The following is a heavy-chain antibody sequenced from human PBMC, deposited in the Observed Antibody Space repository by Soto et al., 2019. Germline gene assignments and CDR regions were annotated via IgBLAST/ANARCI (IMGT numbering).Heavy chain of an antibody. V-gene: IGHV3-15*01. CDR2: IKSRADDGTA. CDR1: GFTFTNIL. CDR3: ATEGIASRPPFDY. J-gene: IGHJ4*02. Sequence: PGGSLRLSFAASGFTFTNILMTWVRQAPGQGLEWVGHIKSRADDGTADYAAPLKGRFTISRDDSKNMLYLQMNSLKTEDTAVYFCATEGIASRPPFDYWGQGNLVPFSS. D-gene: IGHD6-13*01.